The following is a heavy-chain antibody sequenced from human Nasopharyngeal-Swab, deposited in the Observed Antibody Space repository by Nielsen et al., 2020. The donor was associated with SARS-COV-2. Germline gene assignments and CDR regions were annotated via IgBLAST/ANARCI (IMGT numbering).Heavy chain of an antibody. CDR2: ISYDGSNK. D-gene: IGHD3-10*01. CDR1: GFTLSSYA. CDR3: ARDWAHYYGSGALLLWWFDP. V-gene: IGHV3-30-3*01. J-gene: IGHJ5*02. Sequence: GESPKISCAASGFTLSSYAMHWVRQAPGKGLEWVAVISYDGSNKYYADSVKGRFTISRDNSKNTLCLQMDSLRAEDTAVYYCARDWAHYYGSGALLLWWFDPWGQGTLVTVSS.